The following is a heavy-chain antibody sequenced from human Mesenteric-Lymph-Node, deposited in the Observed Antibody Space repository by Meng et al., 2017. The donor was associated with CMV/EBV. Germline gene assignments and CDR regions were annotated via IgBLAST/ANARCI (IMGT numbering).Heavy chain of an antibody. D-gene: IGHD3-10*01. CDR2: INSDGSST. J-gene: IGHJ6*02. CDR3: ARTYYYGSGSYSYYYYGIDV. V-gene: IGHV3-74*01. Sequence: GGSLRLSCAASGFTFSSYWMHWVRQAPGKGLVWVSRINSDGSSTSYADSVKGRFTISRDNAKNTLYLQMNSLRAEDTAVYYCARTYYYGSGSYSYYYYGIDVWGQGTTVTVSS. CDR1: GFTFSSYW.